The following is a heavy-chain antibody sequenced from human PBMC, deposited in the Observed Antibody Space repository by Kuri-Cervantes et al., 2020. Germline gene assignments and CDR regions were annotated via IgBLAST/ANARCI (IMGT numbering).Heavy chain of an antibody. V-gene: IGHV4-39*07. Sequence: GSLRLSCTVSGGSISRSSYYWGWIRQSPGKGLEWIGSMYYSGSTYYNPSLKSRVTISLDTSKNQFSLSLTSVTAADTAMYYCVRNRESSGWQHYFDYWGQGTLVTVSS. CDR3: VRNRESSGWQHYFDY. J-gene: IGHJ4*02. CDR2: MYYSGST. D-gene: IGHD6-19*01. CDR1: GGSISRSSYY.